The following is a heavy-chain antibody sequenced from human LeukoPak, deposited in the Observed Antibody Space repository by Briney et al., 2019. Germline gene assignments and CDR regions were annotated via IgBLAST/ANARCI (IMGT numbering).Heavy chain of an antibody. J-gene: IGHJ3*02. V-gene: IGHV3-23*01. Sequence: SGGSLRLSCAASGFTFSSFAMSWVRQAPGKGLEWVSAISGSGGRTYYADSVKGRLPTSRDNSKNTLYLQMNSLRAEDTAVYYCAKSDSSVYYYTLEVTDAFDIWGQGTMVTVYS. CDR3: AKSDSSVYYYTLEVTDAFDI. CDR2: ISGSGGRT. CDR1: GFTFSSFA. D-gene: IGHD3-22*01.